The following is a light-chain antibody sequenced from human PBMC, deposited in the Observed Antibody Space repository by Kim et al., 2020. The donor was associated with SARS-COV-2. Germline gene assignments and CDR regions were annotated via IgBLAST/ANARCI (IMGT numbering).Light chain of an antibody. Sequence: DIQMTQSPSSLSAFVGDRVTITCRASQTISSYVNWYQQKPGKAPKLLIYTASHLQDGVPSRFSGSGSGTDFTLTISNLQPEDFATYYCQQYDSYPRTFGQGTKVDIK. J-gene: IGKJ1*01. CDR2: TAS. CDR1: QTISSY. CDR3: QQYDSYPRT. V-gene: IGKV1-39*01.